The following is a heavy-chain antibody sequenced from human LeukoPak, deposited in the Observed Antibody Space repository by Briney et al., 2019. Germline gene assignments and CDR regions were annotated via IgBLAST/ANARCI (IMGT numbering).Heavy chain of an antibody. D-gene: IGHD4-17*01. CDR2: ISSSSSYI. Sequence: GGSLRLSCAASGFTFSSYSMNWVRQAPGKGLEWVSSISSSSSYIYYADSVKGRFTISRDNAKNSLYLQMNSLRAEDTAVYYCARDSDYGDFEHDAFDIWGQGTMVTVSS. V-gene: IGHV3-21*01. J-gene: IGHJ3*02. CDR3: ARDSDYGDFEHDAFDI. CDR1: GFTFSSYS.